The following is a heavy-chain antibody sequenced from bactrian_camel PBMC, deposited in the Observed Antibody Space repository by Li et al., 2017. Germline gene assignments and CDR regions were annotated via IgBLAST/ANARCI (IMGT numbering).Heavy chain of an antibody. D-gene: IGHD6*01. CDR3: ATRPKTVVAGTGYNY. CDR2: IYSDGSKK. CDR1: GSPCDSGD. J-gene: IGHJ4*01. V-gene: IGHV3-2*01. Sequence: HVQLVESGGGSVQTGGSLRLSCTTSGSPCDSGDMGWYRQAPGKGLEWVSSIYSDGSKKSYADSIKGRINISRDHAENTVYLQMDSLKPEDTDLYYCATRPKTVVAGTGYNYWGQGTQVTVS.